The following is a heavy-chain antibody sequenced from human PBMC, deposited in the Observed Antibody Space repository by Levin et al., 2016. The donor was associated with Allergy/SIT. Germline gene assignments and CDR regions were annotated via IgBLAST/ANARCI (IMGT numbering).Heavy chain of an antibody. CDR2: IYQSGST. Sequence: WVRQAPGKGLEWIGYIYQSGSTYFNPSLKSRLTISVDTSKTHFSLKLSSVTAADTAAYYCATAYSSDWYNYWGRGTLVTVSS. D-gene: IGHD6-19*01. CDR3: ATAYSSDWYNY. V-gene: IGHV4-30-2*04. J-gene: IGHJ4*02.